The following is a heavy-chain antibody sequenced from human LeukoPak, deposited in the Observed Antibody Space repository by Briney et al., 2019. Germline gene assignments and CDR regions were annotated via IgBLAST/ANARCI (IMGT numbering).Heavy chain of an antibody. CDR1: GGSFSGYH. V-gene: IGHV4-34*01. CDR2: INHSGST. Sequence: PSETLSLTCAVYGGSFSGYHWSWIRQPPGKGLEWIGEINHSGSTNYNPSLKSRVTISVDTSKNQFSLKLSSVTAADTAVYYCARHVSGSSGWYYNYWGQGTPVTVSS. D-gene: IGHD6-19*01. CDR3: ARHVSGSSGWYYNY. J-gene: IGHJ4*02.